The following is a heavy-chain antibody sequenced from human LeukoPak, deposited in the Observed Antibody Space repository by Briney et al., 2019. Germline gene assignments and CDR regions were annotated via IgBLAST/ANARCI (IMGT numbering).Heavy chain of an antibody. CDR3: ARDRWDGDLTYYYGMDV. D-gene: IGHD4-17*01. CDR2: ISYDGSNK. CDR1: GFTFSSYA. Sequence: PGGSLRLSCAASGFTFSSYAMHWVRQAPGKGLEWVAVISYDGSNKYYADSVKGRFTISRDNSKNALYLQMNSLRAEDTAVYYCARDRWDGDLTYYYGMDVWGQGTTVTVSS. J-gene: IGHJ6*02. V-gene: IGHV3-30*14.